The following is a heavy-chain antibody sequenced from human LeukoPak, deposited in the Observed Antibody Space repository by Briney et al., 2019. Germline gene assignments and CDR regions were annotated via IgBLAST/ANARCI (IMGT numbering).Heavy chain of an antibody. D-gene: IGHD1-26*01. CDR2: ISGSGGST. CDR1: GFTFSSYA. J-gene: IGHJ6*03. Sequence: PGGSLRLSCAASGFTFSSYAMSWVRQAPWKGLEWVSAISGSGGSTYYADSVKGRFTISRDDSKNTLYLQMNSLRAEDTAVYYCARDSDNRWELVWYYYYMDVWGKGTTVTVSS. V-gene: IGHV3-23*01. CDR3: ARDSDNRWELVWYYYYMDV.